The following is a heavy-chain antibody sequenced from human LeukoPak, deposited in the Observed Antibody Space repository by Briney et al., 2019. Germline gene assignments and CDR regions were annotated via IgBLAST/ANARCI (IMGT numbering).Heavy chain of an antibody. D-gene: IGHD1-7*01. J-gene: IGHJ4*02. CDR2: ISYDGSNK. CDR1: GFTFSSYA. V-gene: IGHV3-30*14. CDR3: VKGGELHLDFDY. Sequence: PGGSLRLSCAASGFTFSSYAMHWVRQAPGKGLEWVAVISYDGSNKYYADSVKGRFTISRDNSKNTLYLQMNSLRAEDTAVYYCVKGGELHLDFDYWGQGTLVTVSS.